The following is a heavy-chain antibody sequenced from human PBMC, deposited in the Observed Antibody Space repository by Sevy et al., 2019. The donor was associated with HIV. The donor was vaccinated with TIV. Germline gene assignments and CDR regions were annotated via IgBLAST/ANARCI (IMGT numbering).Heavy chain of an antibody. J-gene: IGHJ4*02. CDR3: ARDPRGSCCGFDY. D-gene: IGHD2-2*01. Sequence: GGSLRLSCAASGFTFSSYSMNWVRQAPGKGLEWVSSISSSSSYIYYADSVKGRFTISRDNAKNSLYLQMNSLRAEDTAVYYCARDPRGSCCGFDYWGQGTLVTVSS. CDR2: ISSSSSYI. V-gene: IGHV3-21*01. CDR1: GFTFSSYS.